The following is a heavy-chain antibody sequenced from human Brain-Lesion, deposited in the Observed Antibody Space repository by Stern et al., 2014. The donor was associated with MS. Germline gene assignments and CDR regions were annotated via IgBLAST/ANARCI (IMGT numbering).Heavy chain of an antibody. CDR2: ISYDGSDK. CDR3: ANSLGTYSRCGGDCYSRADY. V-gene: IGHV3-30*18. D-gene: IGHD2-21*02. CDR1: GFTFTNYG. J-gene: IGHJ4*02. Sequence: VQLVESGGGVVQPGRSLRLSCAASGFTFTNYGMHWVRQAPGKWLEWVAVISYDGSDKYYADSVKGRFTISRDNSKNTLYLQMNSLRGEDTAMYYCANSLGTYSRCGGDCYSRADYWGQGTLVTVFS.